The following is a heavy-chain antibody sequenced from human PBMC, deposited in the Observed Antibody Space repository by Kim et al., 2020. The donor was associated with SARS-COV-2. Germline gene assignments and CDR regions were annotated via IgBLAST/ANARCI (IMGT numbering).Heavy chain of an antibody. Sequence: SETLSLTCTVSAGSISSYCWSWIRQPAGKGLEWIGRVCSSGSPKYNPSLKSRVTMSVDTSKNQFSLKLSSVTAADTAVYYCAREREDLTKLLYYFDYWGQGTLVTVSS. J-gene: IGHJ4*02. CDR3: AREREDLTKLLYYFDY. D-gene: IGHD4-4*01. CDR2: VCSSGSP. CDR1: AGSISSYC. V-gene: IGHV4-4*07.